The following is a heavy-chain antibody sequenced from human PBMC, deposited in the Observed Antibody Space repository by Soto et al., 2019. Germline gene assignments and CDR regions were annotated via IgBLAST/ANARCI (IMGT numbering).Heavy chain of an antibody. V-gene: IGHV1-8*01. J-gene: IGHJ6*04. CDR2: MNPSSGNT. Sequence: QVLLMQSGAEVRKPGASVTVSCEASGVTFGNYEINWVRQAPGQGLEWMGWMNPSSGNTGYAQKFQGRVTMTRITSTNTAYMELRSLTSEDTAVYYCAKNADFFHYQVDVWGEGTTVTVSS. CDR3: AKNADFFHYQVDV. CDR1: GVTFGNYE. D-gene: IGHD2-2*01.